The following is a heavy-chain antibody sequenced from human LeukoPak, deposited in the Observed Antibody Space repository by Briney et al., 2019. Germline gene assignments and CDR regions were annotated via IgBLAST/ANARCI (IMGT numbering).Heavy chain of an antibody. D-gene: IGHD2-15*01. CDR1: GGTFSSYA. CDR2: IIPISGTA. Sequence: ASVKVSCKASGGTFSSYAISWVRQAPGQGLEWMGGIIPISGTANYAQEFQGRVTITADESTTTAYMELSSLKSEDTAVYYCATTMGYLQYCSGGSCYSMLDRGQGTLVTVSS. V-gene: IGHV1-69*13. J-gene: IGHJ4*02. CDR3: ATTMGYLQYCSGGSCYSMLD.